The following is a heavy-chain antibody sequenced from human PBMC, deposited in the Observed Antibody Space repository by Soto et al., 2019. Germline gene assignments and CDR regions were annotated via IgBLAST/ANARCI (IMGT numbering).Heavy chain of an antibody. CDR2: ISAYNGNR. V-gene: IGHV1-18*01. J-gene: IGHJ4*02. Sequence: QAQLVQSGSEVKKPGASVKVSCKASGYSFTDFGVNWGRQAPGQGLEWLGWISAYNGNRVYAQSFQGRLTVTTDTTRDTSYLELTNLRSDDTAIYYCARGHDILTGWKFEFCGQGTLVTVSS. CDR1: GYSFTDFG. D-gene: IGHD3-9*01. CDR3: ARGHDILTGWKFEF.